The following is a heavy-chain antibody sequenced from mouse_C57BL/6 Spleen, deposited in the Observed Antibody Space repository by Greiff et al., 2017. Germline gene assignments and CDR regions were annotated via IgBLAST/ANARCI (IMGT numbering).Heavy chain of an antibody. V-gene: IGHV1-15*01. J-gene: IGHJ2*01. Sequence: QVQLQQSGAELVRPGASVTLSCKASGYTFTDYEMHWVKQTPVHGLEWIGAIDPETGGTAYNQKFKGKAILTADKSSSTAYMELRSLTSEDSAVYYCTRYGSSYWDYWGQGTTLTVSS. CDR3: TRYGSSYWDY. D-gene: IGHD1-1*01. CDR1: GYTFTDYE. CDR2: IDPETGGT.